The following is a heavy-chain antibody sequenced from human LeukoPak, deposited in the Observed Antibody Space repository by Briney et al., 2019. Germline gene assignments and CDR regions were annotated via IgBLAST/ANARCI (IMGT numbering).Heavy chain of an antibody. D-gene: IGHD2-2*01. V-gene: IGHV3-48*03. CDR1: GFTFSSYE. CDR3: ARDGEGYCSSTSCYASGPSWFDP. CDR2: ISSSGSNI. Sequence: GGSLRLSCAASGFTFSSYEMNWVRQAPGKGLEWVSYISSSGSNIYYADSVKGRFTISRDNAKNSLYLQMNSLRAEDTAVYYCARDGEGYCSSTSCYASGPSWFDPWGQGTLVTVSS. J-gene: IGHJ5*02.